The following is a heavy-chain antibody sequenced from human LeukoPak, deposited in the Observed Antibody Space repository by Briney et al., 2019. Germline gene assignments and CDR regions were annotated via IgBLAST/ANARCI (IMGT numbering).Heavy chain of an antibody. CDR1: GFTFSSYA. CDR3: AGYCSGGSCYSGY. Sequence: GGSLRLSCAASGFTFSSYAMSWVRQAPGKGLEWVSAISGSGGSTYYADSVKGRFTISRDNSKNTLYLQMISLRAEDTAVYYCAGYCSGGSCYSGYWGQGTLVTVSS. J-gene: IGHJ4*02. D-gene: IGHD2-15*01. V-gene: IGHV3-23*01. CDR2: ISGSGGST.